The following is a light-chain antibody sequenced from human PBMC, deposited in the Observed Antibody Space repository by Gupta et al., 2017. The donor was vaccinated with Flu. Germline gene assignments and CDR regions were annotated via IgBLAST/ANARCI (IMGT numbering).Light chain of an antibody. CDR1: QSVSRY. CDR3: QQRSNRPPYS. Sequence: ATLSLSPGERATLSCRASQSVSRYLAWYKQKPGQAPRLLIYDASNRDTGIPARFSGSGYGTDFTLTISSREPEDFAVYYCQQRSNRPPYSFGQGTKLQIK. CDR2: DAS. V-gene: IGKV3-11*01. J-gene: IGKJ2*03.